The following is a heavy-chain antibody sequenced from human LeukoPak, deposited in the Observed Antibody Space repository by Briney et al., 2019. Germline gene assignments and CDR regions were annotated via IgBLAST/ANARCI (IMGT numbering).Heavy chain of an antibody. CDR1: GGSISSSSYS. V-gene: IGHV4-39*07. Sequence: PSETLSLTCTVSGGSISSSSYSWGWIRHPPGKGLEWIGSIYYSGNTYYNPSLKSRVTISVDTSKDQFSLKLASMTAADTAMYYCARKDGDYWGQGTLVSVSS. J-gene: IGHJ4*02. CDR3: ARKDGDY. CDR2: IYYSGNT.